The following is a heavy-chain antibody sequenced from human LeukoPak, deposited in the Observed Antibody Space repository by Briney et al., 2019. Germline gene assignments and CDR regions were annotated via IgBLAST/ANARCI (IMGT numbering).Heavy chain of an antibody. CDR3: ATDRYCSSTSCRLFDY. D-gene: IGHD2-2*01. Sequence: ASVKVSCKVSGYTLTELSTRWVRQAPGKGLEWMGGFDPEDGETIYAQKFQGRVTMTEDTSTDTAYMELSSLRSEDTAVYYCATDRYCSSTSCRLFDYWGQGTLVTVSS. CDR2: FDPEDGET. CDR1: GYTLTELS. J-gene: IGHJ4*02. V-gene: IGHV1-24*01.